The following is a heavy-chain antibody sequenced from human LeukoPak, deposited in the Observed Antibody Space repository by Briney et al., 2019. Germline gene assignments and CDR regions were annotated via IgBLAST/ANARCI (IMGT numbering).Heavy chain of an antibody. CDR1: GFTFSSYG. D-gene: IGHD2-2*02. Sequence: PGGSLRLSCAASGFTFSSYGMHWVRQAPGKGLEWVAFIRYDGSNKCYADSVKGRFTISRDNSKNTLYLQMNSLRAEDTAVYYCAKAWGRYCSSTSCYSDAFDIWGQGTMVTVSS. CDR2: IRYDGSNK. CDR3: AKAWGRYCSSTSCYSDAFDI. J-gene: IGHJ3*02. V-gene: IGHV3-30*02.